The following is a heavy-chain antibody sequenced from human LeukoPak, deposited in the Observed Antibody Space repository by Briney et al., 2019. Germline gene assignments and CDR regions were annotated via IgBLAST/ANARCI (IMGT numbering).Heavy chain of an antibody. CDR1: GFTFSSYS. V-gene: IGHV3-21*04. J-gene: IGHJ6*03. D-gene: IGHD2-15*01. Sequence: GGSLRLSCAASGFTFSSYSMNWVRQAPGKGLEWVSSISSSSSYMYYADSVKGRFTISRDNAKNSLYMQVNSLRAEDTAVYYCATTIVVAPYYYYYMDVWGKGTTVTISS. CDR2: ISSSSSYM. CDR3: ATTIVVAPYYYYYMDV.